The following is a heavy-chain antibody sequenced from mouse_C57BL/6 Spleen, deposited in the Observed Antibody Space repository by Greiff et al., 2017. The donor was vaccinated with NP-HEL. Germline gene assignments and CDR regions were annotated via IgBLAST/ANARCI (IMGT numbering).Heavy chain of an antibody. Sequence: LQESGAELVRPGASVTLSCKASGYTFTDYEMHWVKQTPVHGLEWIGAIDPETGGTAYNQKFKGKAILTADKSSSTAYMELRSLTSEDSAVYYCTFNGSSYGYAMDYWGQGTSVTVSS. CDR1: GYTFTDYE. CDR3: TFNGSSYGYAMDY. J-gene: IGHJ4*01. D-gene: IGHD1-1*01. V-gene: IGHV1-15*01. CDR2: IDPETGGT.